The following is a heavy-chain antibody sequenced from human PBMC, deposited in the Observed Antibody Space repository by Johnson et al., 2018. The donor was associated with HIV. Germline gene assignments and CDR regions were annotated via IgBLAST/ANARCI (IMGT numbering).Heavy chain of an antibody. V-gene: IGHV3-66*01. Sequence: VQLVESGGGLVKPGGSLRLSCAASGFTFSDYYMCWIRQAPGKGLEWVSVIYSGGSTYYADSVKGRFTISRDNSKNTLFMQMNSLRAEDTALYYCAGGRIGAFDIWGQGTMVTVSS. CDR3: AGGRIGAFDI. CDR1: GFTFSDYY. J-gene: IGHJ3*02. CDR2: IYSGGST. D-gene: IGHD2-15*01.